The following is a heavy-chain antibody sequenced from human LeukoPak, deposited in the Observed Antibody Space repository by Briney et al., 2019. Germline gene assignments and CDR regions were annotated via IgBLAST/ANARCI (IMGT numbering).Heavy chain of an antibody. J-gene: IGHJ4*02. V-gene: IGHV3-9*03. D-gene: IGHD2-15*01. Sequence: GRSLRLSCAASVFTFDDYAIHWVRQAPGKGLEWVSGISWNSGSIVYVDSVKGRFTISRDNAKNSLYLQMDSLRPEDMALYYCAKDVSLGFCSGGSCSAHFDHWGQGTLVTVSS. CDR3: AKDVSLGFCSGGSCSAHFDH. CDR2: ISWNSGSI. CDR1: VFTFDDYA.